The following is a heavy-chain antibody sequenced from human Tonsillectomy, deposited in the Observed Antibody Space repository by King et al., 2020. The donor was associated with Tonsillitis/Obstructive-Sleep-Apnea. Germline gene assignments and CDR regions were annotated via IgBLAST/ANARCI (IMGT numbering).Heavy chain of an antibody. Sequence: DVQLVESGGGLVQPGGSLRLSCAASGFTFDDYAMHWVRQAPGKGLEWVSGFSWDSGAIGYADSVKGRFTISRDNAKNSLYLQMNGLRPEDTALYYCAVDGENYSFYYMDVWGKGTTVTVSS. V-gene: IGHV3-9*01. CDR1: GFTFDDYA. CDR3: AVDGENYSFYYMDV. J-gene: IGHJ6*03. CDR2: FSWDSGAI. D-gene: IGHD2-21*01.